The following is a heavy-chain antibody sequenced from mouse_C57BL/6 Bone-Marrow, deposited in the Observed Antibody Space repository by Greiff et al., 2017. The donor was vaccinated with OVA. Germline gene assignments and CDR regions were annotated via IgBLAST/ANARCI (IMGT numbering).Heavy chain of an antibody. V-gene: IGHV1-26*01. CDR3: ADYYGYV. D-gene: IGHD1-2*01. CDR2: INPNNGGT. Sequence: VQLKHSGPELVKPGASVKISCKASGYTFTDYYMNWVKQSHGKSLEWIGDINPNNGGTSYNQKFKGKATLTVDKSSSTAYMELRSLTSEDSAVYYCADYYGYVWGTGTTVTVSS. J-gene: IGHJ1*03. CDR1: GYTFTDYY.